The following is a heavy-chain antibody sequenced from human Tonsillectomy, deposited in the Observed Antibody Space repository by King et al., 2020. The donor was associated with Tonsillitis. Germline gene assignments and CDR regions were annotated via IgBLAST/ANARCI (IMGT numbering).Heavy chain of an antibody. J-gene: IGHJ4*02. Sequence: QLVQSGGGLVQPGGSLRLSCAASGFTFKNYAMTWVRQAPGEGLDWVSHISSGGTTYYADSVKGRFTISRDNSKNTLYLQMNNLRADETAVYYCAKMADASGGYSIDYWGQGTLVTVSS. CDR3: AKMADASGGYSIDY. CDR1: GFTFKNYA. D-gene: IGHD3-10*01. CDR2: ISSGGTT. V-gene: IGHV3-23*04.